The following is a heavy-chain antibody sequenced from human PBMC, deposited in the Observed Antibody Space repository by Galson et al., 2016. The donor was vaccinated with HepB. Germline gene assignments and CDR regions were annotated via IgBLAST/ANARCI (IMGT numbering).Heavy chain of an antibody. J-gene: IGHJ4*02. Sequence: ETLSLTCGVCGASLSGYWWSWIRQPPGKGLEWIGEIHYSGKTNYNPSLESQVTMSVDMSKNQFSLKVNSVTAADTALYYCVRHEYSGDSGLFHYWGQGTLVTVSS. CDR3: VRHEYSGDSGLFHY. V-gene: IGHV4-34*01. CDR2: IHYSGKT. D-gene: IGHD1-26*01. CDR1: GASLSGYW.